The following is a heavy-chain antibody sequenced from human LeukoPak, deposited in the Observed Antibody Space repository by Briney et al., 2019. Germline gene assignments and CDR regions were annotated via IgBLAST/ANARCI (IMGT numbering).Heavy chain of an antibody. Sequence: GGSLRLSCAASGFTFSSYEMNWVRQAPGKGLEWVASIKPDGSEKYYVDSVKGRFTISRDSAKSSLYLQMNTLRAEDTAVYYCARDRGSSGWYEFDYWGQGTLVTVSS. CDR1: GFTFSSYE. CDR3: ARDRGSSGWYEFDY. D-gene: IGHD6-19*01. CDR2: IKPDGSEK. V-gene: IGHV3-7*01. J-gene: IGHJ4*02.